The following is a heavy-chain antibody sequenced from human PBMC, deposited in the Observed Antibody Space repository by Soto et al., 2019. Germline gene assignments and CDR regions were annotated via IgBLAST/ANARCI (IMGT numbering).Heavy chain of an antibody. CDR1: GYTFTSYE. CDR3: ARGELLWFGELLR. Sequence: QVKLVQSGAEVKKPEASVKVSCKASGYTFTSYEINWVRQATGQGLEWMGWMNPNSGDTGYAQKFQGRVTMTRNTSISTAYMELSSLRSEDTAVYYCARGELLWFGELLRWGQGTLVTVSS. CDR2: MNPNSGDT. J-gene: IGHJ4*02. D-gene: IGHD3-10*01. V-gene: IGHV1-8*01.